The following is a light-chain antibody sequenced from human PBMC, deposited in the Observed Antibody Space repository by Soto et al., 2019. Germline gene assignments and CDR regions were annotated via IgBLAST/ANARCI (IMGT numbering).Light chain of an antibody. CDR3: QHYNSYSEA. J-gene: IGKJ1*01. CDR1: QSISSY. CDR2: KAS. V-gene: IGKV1-5*03. Sequence: QLTPSPCSLYSSVGDKVPITFLASQSISSYLNWYQQKPGKAPKLLIYKASTLKSGVPSRFSGSGSGTEFTLTISSLQPDDFATYYCQHYNSYSEAFGQGTKVDI.